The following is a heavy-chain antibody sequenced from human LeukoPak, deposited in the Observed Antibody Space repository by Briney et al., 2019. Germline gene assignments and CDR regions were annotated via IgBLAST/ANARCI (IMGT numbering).Heavy chain of an antibody. D-gene: IGHD6-19*01. CDR1: GGSFTTHY. V-gene: IGHV4-59*11. Sequence: KPSETLPLTCTVSGGSFTTHYWSWIRQPPGKGLEWIGYIYYSGSTNYNPSLKSRVTISVDTSKNQFSLKLSSVTAADTAVYYCARNGWNNWFDPWGQGTLVTVSS. J-gene: IGHJ5*02. CDR2: IYYSGST. CDR3: ARNGWNNWFDP.